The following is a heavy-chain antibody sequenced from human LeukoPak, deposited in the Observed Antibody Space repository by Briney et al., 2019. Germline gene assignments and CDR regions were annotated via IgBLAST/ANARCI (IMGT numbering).Heavy chain of an antibody. CDR1: GYSINNGYY. J-gene: IGHJ4*02. CDR2: IYHSGST. D-gene: IGHD6-13*01. V-gene: IGHV4-38-2*02. Sequence: SETLSLTCTVSGYSINNGYYWGWIRQPPGKGLEWIGSIYHSGSTYYKPSLKSRVTISVDTSKDQFSLKLSSVTAADTAVYYCARAFYSSSWYHKEDFFDYWGQGTPVTVSS. CDR3: ARAFYSSSWYHKEDFFDY.